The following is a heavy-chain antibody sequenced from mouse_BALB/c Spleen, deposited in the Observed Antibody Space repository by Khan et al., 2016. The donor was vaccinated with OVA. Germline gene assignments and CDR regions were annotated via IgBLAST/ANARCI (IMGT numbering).Heavy chain of an antibody. CDR2: INPTTDYT. CDR1: GYTFTNYW. CDR3: VSHGSSSAWFTY. V-gene: IGHV1-7*01. J-gene: IGHJ3*01. Sequence: VQVVESGAELAKPGASVKMSCKTSGYTFTNYWMHWVKQRPGQGLEWIGYINPTTDYTEFNQKFKDKATLTADKSSSTAYMQLTSLTSEDSALYFCVSHGSSSAWFTYWGQGTLVTVSA. D-gene: IGHD1-1*01.